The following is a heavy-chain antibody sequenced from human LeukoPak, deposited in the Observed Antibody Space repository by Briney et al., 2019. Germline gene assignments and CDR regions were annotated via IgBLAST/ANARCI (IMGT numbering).Heavy chain of an antibody. CDR2: ISSSSSYI. CDR1: GITFSSYS. CDR3: ARGIAVAGFVDY. V-gene: IGHV3-21*01. Sequence: GGSLRLSCAASGITFSSYSMNWARQAPGKGLEWVSSISSSSSYIYYADSVKGRFTISRDNAKNSLYLQMNSLRAEDTAVYYCARGIAVAGFVDYWGQGTLVTVSS. J-gene: IGHJ4*02. D-gene: IGHD6-19*01.